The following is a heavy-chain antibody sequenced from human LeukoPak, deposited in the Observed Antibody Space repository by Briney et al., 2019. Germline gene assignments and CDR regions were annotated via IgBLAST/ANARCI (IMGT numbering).Heavy chain of an antibody. CDR3: ASTQGDIAAAGTGFDP. CDR1: GGSISSGDYY. J-gene: IGHJ5*02. CDR2: IYYSGST. V-gene: IGHV4-30-4*01. Sequence: PSQTLSLTCTVSGGSISSGDYYWGWIRQPPGKGLEWIGYIYYSGSTYYNPSLKSRVTISVDTSKNQFSLKLSSVTAADTAVYYCASTQGDIAAAGTGFDPWGQGTLVTVSS. D-gene: IGHD6-13*01.